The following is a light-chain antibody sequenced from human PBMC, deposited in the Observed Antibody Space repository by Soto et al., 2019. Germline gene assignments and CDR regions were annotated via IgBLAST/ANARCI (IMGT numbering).Light chain of an antibody. CDR2: DAS. CDR1: QSVSSY. Sequence: EIVLTQSPASLSLSPGERATLSCRASQSVSSYLAWYQQKPGQAPRLLIYDASNRATGIPARFSGSGSGTDFTLTISSLEPEDFAVYYCQQRDNWPPYTFGQGTKLEIK. V-gene: IGKV3-11*01. J-gene: IGKJ2*01. CDR3: QQRDNWPPYT.